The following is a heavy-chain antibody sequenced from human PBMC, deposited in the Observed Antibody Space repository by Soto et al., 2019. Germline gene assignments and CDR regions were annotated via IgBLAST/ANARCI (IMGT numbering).Heavy chain of an antibody. D-gene: IGHD3-10*01. Sequence: GGPVKGSSKAAGGNFRHYAINWGGQAPGQGLEWMGGIIPIFGTANYAQKFQGRVTITADKSTSTAYMELSSLRSEDTAVYYCARNYPNDAFDIWGQGTMVTVSS. CDR1: GGNFRHYA. J-gene: IGHJ3*02. V-gene: IGHV1-69*06. CDR3: ARNYPNDAFDI. CDR2: IIPIFGTA.